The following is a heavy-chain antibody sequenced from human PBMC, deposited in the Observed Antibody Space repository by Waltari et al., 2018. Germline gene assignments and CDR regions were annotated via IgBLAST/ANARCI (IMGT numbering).Heavy chain of an antibody. D-gene: IGHD6-19*01. J-gene: IGHJ4*02. CDR1: GGSFSSSDW. CDR2: IHHSGST. Sequence: QVQLKESGPGLVKPSGTLSLTCSVSGGSFSSSDWWSWVHQPPGKGLEWIGEIHHSGSTNHNPSLKSRVIMSVDKSKNQFSLKMNSVTAADTAVYYCARGFDGWPFDYWGQGMLVLVSS. V-gene: IGHV4-4*02. CDR3: ARGFDGWPFDY.